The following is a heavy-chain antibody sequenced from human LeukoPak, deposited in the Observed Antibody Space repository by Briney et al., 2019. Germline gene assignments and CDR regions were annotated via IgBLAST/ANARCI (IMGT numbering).Heavy chain of an antibody. V-gene: IGHV3-64*01. CDR1: GSTFSSYA. CDR3: ARDRVEYSSSPTVLMDV. CDR2: ISSNGGST. J-gene: IGHJ6*03. D-gene: IGHD6-6*01. Sequence: GGSLRLSCAASGSTFSSYAMHWVRQAPGKGLEYVSAISSNGGSTYYANSVKGRFTISRDNSKNTLYLQMGSLRAEDMAVYYCARDRVEYSSSPTVLMDVWGKGTTVTVSS.